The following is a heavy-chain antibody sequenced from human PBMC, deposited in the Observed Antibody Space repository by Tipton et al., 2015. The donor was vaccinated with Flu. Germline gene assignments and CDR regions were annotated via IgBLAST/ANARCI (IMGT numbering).Heavy chain of an antibody. D-gene: IGHD4-11*01. V-gene: IGHV3-21*04. CDR1: GFTFSNYN. CDR2: IRSSTIYI. CDR3: ARRDYSNYVSDPKNCFDP. Sequence: GSLRLSCTASGFTFSNYNMNWVRQAPGKGLEWISSIRSSTIYIYYADSVKGRFTISRDNAKNSLYLQMNSLRVEDTAVYYCARRDYSNYVSDPKNCFDPWGQGILVTVSS. J-gene: IGHJ5*02.